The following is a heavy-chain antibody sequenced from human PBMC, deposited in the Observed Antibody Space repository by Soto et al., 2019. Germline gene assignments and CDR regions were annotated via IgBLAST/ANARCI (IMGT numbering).Heavy chain of an antibody. CDR2: IYTSGST. CDR1: GGSISSYY. J-gene: IGHJ6*02. V-gene: IGHV4-4*07. CDR3: ARDRPYCSSTSCRYYYYYGMDV. D-gene: IGHD2-2*01. Sequence: PSETLSLTCTVSGGSISSYYWSWIRQPAGKGLEWIGRIYTSGSTNYNPSLKSRVTMSVDTSKNQFSLKLSSVTAADTAVYYCARDRPYCSSTSCRYYYYYGMDVWGQGTTVTVSS.